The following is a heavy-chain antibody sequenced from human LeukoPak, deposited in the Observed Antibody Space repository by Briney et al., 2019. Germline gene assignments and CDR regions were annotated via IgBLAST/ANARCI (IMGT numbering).Heavy chain of an antibody. D-gene: IGHD3-22*01. CDR1: GGSTSSYY. CDR2: IYYSGST. J-gene: IGHJ4*02. Sequence: SETLSLTCTVSGGSTSSYYWSWIRQPPGKGLEWIGYIYYSGSTNYNPSLKSRVTISVDTSKNQFSLKLSSVTAADTAVYYCASLYDSSGYPYDYWGQGTLVTVSS. V-gene: IGHV4-59*01. CDR3: ASLYDSSGYPYDY.